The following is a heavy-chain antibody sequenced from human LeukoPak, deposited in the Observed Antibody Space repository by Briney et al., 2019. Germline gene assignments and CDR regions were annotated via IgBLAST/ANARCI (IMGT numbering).Heavy chain of an antibody. D-gene: IGHD3-10*01. CDR3: ARVRFGESPYYYYYMDV. V-gene: IGHV4-59*01. CDR2: IYYSGST. Sequence: SETLSLTCTVSGGSISSYYWSWIRQPPGKGLEWIGYIYYSGSTNYNPSLKSRVTISVDTSKNQFSLKLSSVTAADTAVYYCARVRFGESPYYYYYMDVWGKGTTVTISS. J-gene: IGHJ6*03. CDR1: GGSISSYY.